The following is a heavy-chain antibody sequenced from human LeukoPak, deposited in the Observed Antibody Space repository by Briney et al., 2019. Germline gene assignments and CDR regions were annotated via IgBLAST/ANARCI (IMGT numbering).Heavy chain of an antibody. D-gene: IGHD3-22*01. CDR3: AREKRDYYDSSGYFDY. J-gene: IGHJ4*02. V-gene: IGHV4-59*01. CDR1: GGSISSYY. Sequence: PSETLSLTCTVSGGSISSYYWSWIRQPPGKGLEWIGYIYYSGSTNYNPSLKSRVTISVGTSKNQFSLKLSSVTAADTAVYYCAREKRDYYDSSGYFDYWGQGALVTVSS. CDR2: IYYSGST.